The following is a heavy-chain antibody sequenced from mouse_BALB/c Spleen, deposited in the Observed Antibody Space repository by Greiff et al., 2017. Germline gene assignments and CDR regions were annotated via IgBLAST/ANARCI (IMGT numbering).Heavy chain of an antibody. Sequence: QVQLQQSGAELVKPGASVKLSCKASGYTFTSYYMYWVKQRPGQGLEWIGEINPSNGGTNFNEKFKSKATLTVDKSSSTAYMQLSSLTSEDSAVYYCTRFPTMMTTGYAMDYWGQGTSVTVSS. CDR3: TRFPTMMTTGYAMDY. CDR2: INPSNGGT. J-gene: IGHJ4*01. D-gene: IGHD2-4*01. V-gene: IGHV1S81*02. CDR1: GYTFTSYY.